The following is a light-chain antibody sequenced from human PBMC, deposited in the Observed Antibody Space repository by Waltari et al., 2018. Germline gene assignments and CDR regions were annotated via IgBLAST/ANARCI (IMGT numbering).Light chain of an antibody. CDR1: QGGTST. J-gene: IGKJ1*01. CDR2: GAS. V-gene: IGKV3-20*01. CDR3: QHYLRLPAT. Sequence: EVLSTHSRSTLSFAGGESAPPCCTSRQGGTSTLAWYQQKPGQAPRLLIYGASSRATGIPDRFSGSGSGTDFSLTISRLEPEDFAVYYCQHYLRLPATFGQGTKVEIK.